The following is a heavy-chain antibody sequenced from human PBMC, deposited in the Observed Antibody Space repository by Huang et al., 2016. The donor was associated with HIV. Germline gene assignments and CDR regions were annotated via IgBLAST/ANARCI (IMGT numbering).Heavy chain of an antibody. J-gene: IGHJ4*02. D-gene: IGHD6-19*01. CDR3: ARRAASGWQQEYFHL. CDR1: GFSLSTSGVG. CDR2: IHWNNDK. V-gene: IGHV2-5*01. Sequence: QITLKESGPTLVKPTQTLTLTCTFSGFSLSTSGVGLGWIRQPPGKALDGLALIHWNNDKHYNSSLKSRLTITKDTAKNQVVLTMANVDPLDTATYYCARRAASGWQQEYFHLWGQGTLVTVSS.